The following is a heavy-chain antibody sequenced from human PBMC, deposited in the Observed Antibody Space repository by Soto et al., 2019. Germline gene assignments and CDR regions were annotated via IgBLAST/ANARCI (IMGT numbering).Heavy chain of an antibody. D-gene: IGHD3-16*02. Sequence: EVQLVESGGGLVQPGGSLRLSCAASGFTFSSYSMNWVRQAPGKGLEWVSYISSTSSPIYYADSVKGRFTTSRANAENSLSLQMNSLRAEDTAVYYCASAKRAGGVIVGFHYWGQGTLVTVSS. CDR3: ASAKRAGGVIVGFHY. V-gene: IGHV3-48*04. CDR1: GFTFSSYS. J-gene: IGHJ4*02. CDR2: ISSTSSPI.